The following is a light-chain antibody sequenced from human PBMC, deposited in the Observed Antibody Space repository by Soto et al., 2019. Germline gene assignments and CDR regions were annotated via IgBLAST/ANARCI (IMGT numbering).Light chain of an antibody. Sequence: VQSTQYSSTLFASVGDSIAITWRASQSISSYLNWYQQKPGKAPKLLISAASILQSGVPSRFSGSGSGTDFTLTISNLQPEDFAGYYCQQTYSSPITFGQGTRLEI. CDR1: QSISSY. CDR2: AAS. J-gene: IGKJ5*01. V-gene: IGKV1-39*01. CDR3: QQTYSSPIT.